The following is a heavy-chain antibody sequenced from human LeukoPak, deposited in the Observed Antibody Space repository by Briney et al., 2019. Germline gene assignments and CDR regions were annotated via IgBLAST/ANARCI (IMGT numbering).Heavy chain of an antibody. V-gene: IGHV3-21*01. Sequence: GGSLRLSCAASGFTFSSYSMNWVRQAPGKGLEWVSSISSSSSYIYYADSVKGGVPISRDNAKNSLYLQMNSLRAEDTAVYYCARELALVRGVISGWGQGTLVTVSS. J-gene: IGHJ4*02. D-gene: IGHD3-10*01. CDR3: ARELALVRGVISG. CDR1: GFTFSSYS. CDR2: ISSSSSYI.